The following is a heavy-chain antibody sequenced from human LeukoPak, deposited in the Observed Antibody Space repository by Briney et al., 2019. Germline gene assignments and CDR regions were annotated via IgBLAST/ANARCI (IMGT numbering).Heavy chain of an antibody. J-gene: IGHJ4*02. CDR1: GYTFTSFP. CDR2: INTTTGNP. V-gene: IGHV7-4-1*02. D-gene: IGHD3-9*01. Sequence: ASVKVSCKASGYTFTSFPINWVRQAPGQGLEWMGWINTTTGNPTYAQGLTGQFVFSLDTSVSTAYLQITSLKAEDIGVYYCARGHDTTGYFAYWGQGSLVTVSS. CDR3: ARGHDTTGYFAY.